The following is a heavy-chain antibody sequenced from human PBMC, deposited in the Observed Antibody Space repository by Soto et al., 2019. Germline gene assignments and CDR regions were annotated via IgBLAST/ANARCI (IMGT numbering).Heavy chain of an antibody. D-gene: IGHD1-26*01. CDR2: ISGSGGST. Sequence: PGGSLRLSCAASGFMFSSYGMSWVRQSPGKGLEWVSSISGSGGSTYYADSVKGRFTISRDSSKSTLYLQMSSLRAEDTAVYSCAKGPSYSGAYFPFGYWGQGTLVTVSS. CDR1: GFMFSSYG. CDR3: AKGPSYSGAYFPFGY. J-gene: IGHJ4*02. V-gene: IGHV3-23*01.